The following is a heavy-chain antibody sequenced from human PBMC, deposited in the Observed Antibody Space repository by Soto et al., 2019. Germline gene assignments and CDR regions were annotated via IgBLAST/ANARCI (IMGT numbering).Heavy chain of an antibody. D-gene: IGHD3-10*01. CDR2: ISWNSGSI. CDR1: GFTFDDYA. Sequence: GGSLRLSCAASGFTFDDYAMHWVRQAPGKGLEWVSGISWNSGSIGYADSVKGRFTISRDNAKNSLYLQMNSLRAEDTALYYCAKDLGYGSGSYDAFDIWGQGTMVTVSS. J-gene: IGHJ3*02. V-gene: IGHV3-9*01. CDR3: AKDLGYGSGSYDAFDI.